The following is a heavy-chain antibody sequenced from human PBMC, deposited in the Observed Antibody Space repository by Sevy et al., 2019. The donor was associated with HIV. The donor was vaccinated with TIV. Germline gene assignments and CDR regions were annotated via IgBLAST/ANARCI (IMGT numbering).Heavy chain of an antibody. J-gene: IGHJ4*02. D-gene: IGHD3-10*01. CDR3: PRANYGTTSYFDY. CDR2: ISYDGRKQ. CDR1: GFTFSDYA. Sequence: GGSLRLSCVVSGFTFSDYAMHWVRQAPGKGLEWVAVISYDGRKQYYADSVKGRFTISRDNSRNRLSLQVNSLRNEDTAVYYCPRANYGTTSYFDYWGQGTPLTVSS. V-gene: IGHV3-30*04.